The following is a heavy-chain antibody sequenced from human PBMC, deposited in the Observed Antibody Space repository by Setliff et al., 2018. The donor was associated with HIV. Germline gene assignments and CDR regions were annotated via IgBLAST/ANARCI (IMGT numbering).Heavy chain of an antibody. Sequence: GGSLRLSCAASQFSFDTYAMHWVRQAPGKGLEWVSAISGSGGSTYYADSVKGRFTISRDNSKNTLYLQMNSLRAEDTAVYYCAKDIVGAAWGQGTLVTVSS. D-gene: IGHD1-26*01. J-gene: IGHJ5*02. CDR1: QFSFDTYA. V-gene: IGHV3-23*01. CDR2: ISGSGGST. CDR3: AKDIVGAA.